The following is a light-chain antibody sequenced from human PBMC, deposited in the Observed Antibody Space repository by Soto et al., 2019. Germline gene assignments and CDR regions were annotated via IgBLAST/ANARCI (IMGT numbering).Light chain of an antibody. CDR3: QQYNSDLYT. J-gene: IGKJ2*01. Sequence: DIQMTQSPSSLSASVGDRVTITCRASQGIRNDLGWYQQKPGKAPKLLISDASSLESGVPSRFSGSGSGTEFTLTISGLQPDDFASYYCQQYNSDLYTFGQGTKVDIK. CDR2: DAS. V-gene: IGKV1-17*01. CDR1: QGIRND.